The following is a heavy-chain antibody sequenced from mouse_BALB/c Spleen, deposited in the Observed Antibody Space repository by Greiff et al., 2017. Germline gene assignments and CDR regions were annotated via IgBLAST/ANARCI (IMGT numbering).Heavy chain of an antibody. CDR1: GFTFSSFG. V-gene: IGHV5-17*02. CDR2: ISSGSSTI. CDR3: ARRGGNYYFDD. Sequence: EVQLQESGGGLVQPGGSRKLSCAASGFTFSSFGMHWVRQAPEKGLEWVAYISSGSSTIYYADTVKGRFTISRDNPKNTLFLQMTSLRSEDTAMYYCARRGGNYYFDDWGQGTTLTVSS. J-gene: IGHJ2*01. D-gene: IGHD2-1*01.